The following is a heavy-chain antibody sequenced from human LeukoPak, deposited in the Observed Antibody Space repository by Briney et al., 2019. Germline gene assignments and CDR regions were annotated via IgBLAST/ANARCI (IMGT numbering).Heavy chain of an antibody. D-gene: IGHD4-23*01. Sequence: PGGSLRLSCAASGFTFSSYAMSWVRQAPGKGLEWVSAISGSGGSTYYADSVKGRFTISRDNSKNTLYLQMNSLRAEDTAVYYCAKRLYGGNRSPFDYWAREPWSPSPQ. J-gene: IGHJ4*02. CDR3: AKRLYGGNRSPFDY. V-gene: IGHV3-23*01. CDR1: GFTFSSYA. CDR2: ISGSGGST.